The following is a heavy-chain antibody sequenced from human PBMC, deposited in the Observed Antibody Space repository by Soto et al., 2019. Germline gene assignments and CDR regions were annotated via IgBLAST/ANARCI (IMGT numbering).Heavy chain of an antibody. CDR2: ISAYNGNT. J-gene: IGHJ3*02. D-gene: IGHD6-19*01. CDR3: ARGGGYSSGWTWIDAFDI. CDR1: GYTFTSYG. Sequence: ASVKVSCKASGYTFTSYGISWVRQAPGQGLERMGWISAYNGNTNYAQKLQGRVTMTTDTSTSTAYMELRSLRSDDTAVYYCARGGGYSSGWTWIDAFDIWGQGTMVTVSS. V-gene: IGHV1-18*01.